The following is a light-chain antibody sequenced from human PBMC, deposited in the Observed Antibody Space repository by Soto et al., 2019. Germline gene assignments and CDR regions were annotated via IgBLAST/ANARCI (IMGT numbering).Light chain of an antibody. Sequence: EIVLTQSPATLSLSPGERATLSCRASQSVSRHLAWYQQKPGQAPRLLIYGAFNRATGIPARFSGSGSGADFTLTISSLEPEDFAVYYCQQRNIWPPVTFGQGTRLEIK. CDR1: QSVSRH. V-gene: IGKV3-11*01. J-gene: IGKJ5*01. CDR2: GAF. CDR3: QQRNIWPPVT.